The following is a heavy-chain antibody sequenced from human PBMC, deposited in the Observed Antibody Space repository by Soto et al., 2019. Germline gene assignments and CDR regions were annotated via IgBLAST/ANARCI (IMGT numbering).Heavy chain of an antibody. J-gene: IGHJ5*02. Sequence: QVQLQQWGAGLLKPSETLSLTCAVYGGSFSGYYWSWIRQPPGKGLEWIGEINHSGSTNYNPSLKGRVTMSVDSSENQFSLKLRSVTAADTAVYYCARAFSSSWANNWFDPWGQGTLVTVSS. D-gene: IGHD6-13*01. V-gene: IGHV4-34*01. CDR2: INHSGST. CDR3: ARAFSSSWANNWFDP. CDR1: GGSFSGYY.